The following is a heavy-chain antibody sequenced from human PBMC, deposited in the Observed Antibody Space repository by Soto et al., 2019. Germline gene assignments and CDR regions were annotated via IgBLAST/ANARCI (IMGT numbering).Heavy chain of an antibody. D-gene: IGHD3-10*01. CDR2: IYYSGST. CDR3: ARDDYYGSGSYYKSGYYYGMDV. V-gene: IGHV4-30-4*01. CDR1: GGSISSGDYY. Sequence: SETLSLTCTVSGGSISSGDYYWSWIRQPPGKGLEWIGYIYYSGSTYYNPSLKSRVTISVDTSKNQFSLKLSYVTAADTAVYYCARDDYYGSGSYYKSGYYYGMDVWGQGTTVT. J-gene: IGHJ6*02.